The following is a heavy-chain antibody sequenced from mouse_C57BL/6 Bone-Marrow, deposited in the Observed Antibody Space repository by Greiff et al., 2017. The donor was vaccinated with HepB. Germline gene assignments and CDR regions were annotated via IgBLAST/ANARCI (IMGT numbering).Heavy chain of an antibody. Sequence: VQLQQSGAELVKPGASVKISCKASGYAFSSYWMNWVKQRPGKGLEWIGQIYPGDGDTNYNGKFKGKATLTADKSSSTAYMQLSSLTSEDSAVYFCARREDYYGSSLWFAYWGQGTLVTVSA. D-gene: IGHD1-1*01. J-gene: IGHJ3*01. CDR1: GYAFSSYW. CDR2: IYPGDGDT. V-gene: IGHV1-80*01. CDR3: ARREDYYGSSLWFAY.